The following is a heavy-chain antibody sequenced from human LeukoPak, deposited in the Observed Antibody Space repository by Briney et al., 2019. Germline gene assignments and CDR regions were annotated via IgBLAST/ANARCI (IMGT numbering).Heavy chain of an antibody. CDR3: ARDMGPYYDILTGPDF. D-gene: IGHD3-9*01. V-gene: IGHV3-33*01. CDR2: IWYDGSNK. Sequence: GRSLRLSCAASGFTFSTYGMHWVRQAPGKGLEWVAVIWYDGSNKYYADSGKGRFTISRDNSKTTLYMQMNSLRAEDTAVYYCARDMGPYYDILTGPDFWGQGTLVTVSS. J-gene: IGHJ4*02. CDR1: GFTFSTYG.